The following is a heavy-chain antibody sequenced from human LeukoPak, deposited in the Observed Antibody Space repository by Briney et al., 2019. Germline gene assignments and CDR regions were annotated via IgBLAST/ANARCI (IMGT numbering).Heavy chain of an antibody. D-gene: IGHD2-2*01. CDR3: ARRSCSTTTCYSWPAQYYYMDV. V-gene: IGHV3-23*01. CDR2: ISGSGGSA. CDR1: GFTFIMYG. J-gene: IGHJ6*03. Sequence: GGSLRLSCAASGFTFIMYGMTWGRQGPGKGLEWVSGISGSGGSANYADSVKGRFTISRDNSKNTVYLQMSSLRAEDTALYYCARRSCSTTTCYSWPAQYYYMDVWGKGTSVTVSS.